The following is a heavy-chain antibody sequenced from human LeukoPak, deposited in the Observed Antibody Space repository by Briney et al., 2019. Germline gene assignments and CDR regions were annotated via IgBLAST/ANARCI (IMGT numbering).Heavy chain of an antibody. CDR3: ARDLPAYCSGGSCSGANWFDP. CDR2: IYYSGST. D-gene: IGHD2-15*01. CDR1: GGSISSGDYY. Sequence: RSSETLSLTRTVSGGSISSGDYYWSWIRQPPGKGLEWIGYIYYSGSTYYNPSLKSRVTISVDTSKNQFSLKLSSVTAADTAVYYCARDLPAYCSGGSCSGANWFDPWGQGTLVTVSS. J-gene: IGHJ5*02. V-gene: IGHV4-30-4*01.